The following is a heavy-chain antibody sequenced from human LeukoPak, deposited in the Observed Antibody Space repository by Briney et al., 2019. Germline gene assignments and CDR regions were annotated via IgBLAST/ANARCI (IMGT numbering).Heavy chain of an antibody. V-gene: IGHV3-21*01. CDR2: VSNSGDYI. D-gene: IGHD2-15*01. CDR1: GFSFSSYR. Sequence: GGSLRLSCAASGFSFSSYRMNWVRQAPGKGLEWVSSVSNSGDYIHYADSAKGRFTISRDNAKNSLYLQMNSLRAEDTAVYYCVRDGLAAATLHYYFDLWGRGTLVTVSS. CDR3: VRDGLAAATLHYYFDL. J-gene: IGHJ2*01.